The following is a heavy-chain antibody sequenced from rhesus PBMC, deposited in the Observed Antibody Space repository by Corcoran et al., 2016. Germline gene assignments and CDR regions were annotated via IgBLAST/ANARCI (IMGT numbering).Heavy chain of an antibody. D-gene: IGHD3-9*01. J-gene: IGHJ4*01. CDR2: IRSGGSP. V-gene: IGHV4-160*01. CDR1: GGSIRSNY. Sequence: QVQLQQWGEGLVKPSETLSLTCAVYGGSIRSNYWSWIRQPPGMGLEWIGRIRSGGSPTYNPSLKGRVPVSLDTSKNQFSLKLSSVTAADSAMYYCAREGTYCEDDSGYDRDYFDYWGQGVLVTVSS. CDR3: AREGTYCEDDSGYDRDYFDY.